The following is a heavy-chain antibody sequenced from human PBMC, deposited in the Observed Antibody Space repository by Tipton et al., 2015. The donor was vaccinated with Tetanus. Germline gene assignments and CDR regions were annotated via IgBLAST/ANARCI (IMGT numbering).Heavy chain of an antibody. CDR2: SWYDGTDT. CDR3: AREADCSGGSCFSGDFDN. V-gene: IGHV3-33*01. CDR1: GFIFSSYG. D-gene: IGHD2-15*01. Sequence: AASGFIFSSYGIHWVRQAPGKGLEWVAVSWYDGTDTHYADAVKGRFTISRDNSKNTLYLQMNSLRAEDTAVYYCAREADCSGGSCFSGDFDNWGQGTQVTVSS. J-gene: IGHJ4*02.